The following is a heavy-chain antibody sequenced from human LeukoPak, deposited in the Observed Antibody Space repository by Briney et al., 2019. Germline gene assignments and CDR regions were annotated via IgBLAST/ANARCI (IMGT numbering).Heavy chain of an antibody. D-gene: IGHD3-10*01. CDR3: ARDGVRSGSYWDY. V-gene: IGHV4-39*07. CDR2: IYYSGST. CDR1: GGSISSSSYY. J-gene: IGHJ4*02. Sequence: SETLSLTCTVSGGSISSSSYYWGWIRQPPGKGLEWIGSIYYSGSTYYNPSLKSRVTISVDTSKNQFSLKLSSVTAADTAVYYCARDGVRSGSYWDYWGQGTLVTVSS.